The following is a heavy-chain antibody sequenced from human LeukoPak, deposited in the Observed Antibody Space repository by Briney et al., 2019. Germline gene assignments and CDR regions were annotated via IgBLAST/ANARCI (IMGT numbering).Heavy chain of an antibody. Sequence: GASVKVSCKASGGTFSSYAISWVRQAPGQGLEWMGGIIPIFGTANYAQKFQGRVTITADKSTSTAYMELSSLRSEDTAAYYCARDPLTYGDTYFDYWGQGTLVTVSS. D-gene: IGHD4-17*01. CDR3: ARDPLTYGDTYFDY. CDR1: GGTFSSYA. V-gene: IGHV1-69*06. J-gene: IGHJ4*02. CDR2: IIPIFGTA.